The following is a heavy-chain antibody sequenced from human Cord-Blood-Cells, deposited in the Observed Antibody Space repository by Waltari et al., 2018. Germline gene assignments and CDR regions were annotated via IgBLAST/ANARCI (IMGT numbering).Heavy chain of an antibody. CDR3: ARQIPGGGEAFDI. Sequence: QLQLQESGPGLVKPSETLSLTCTVSGGSISSSSYSWGWNRQPPGKGLEWFGGIYYSGRTYYNPALKSRVTISGDTSKNQFSLKLSSVTAADTAVYYCARQIPGGGEAFDIWGQGTMVTVSS. J-gene: IGHJ3*02. CDR2: IYYSGRT. D-gene: IGHD3-16*01. V-gene: IGHV4-39*01. CDR1: GGSISSSSYS.